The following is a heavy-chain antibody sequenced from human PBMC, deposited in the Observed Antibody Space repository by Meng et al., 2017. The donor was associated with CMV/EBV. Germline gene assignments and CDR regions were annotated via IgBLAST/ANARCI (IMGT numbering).Heavy chain of an antibody. D-gene: IGHD3-3*01. Sequence: SVKVSCKASGGTFSSYAISWVRQAPGQGLEWMGGIIPIFGTANYAQKFQGRVTITTDESTSTAYMELSSLRSEDPAVYYCARGPYYDFWSGYEGGMDVWGQGTTVTVSS. CDR1: GGTFSSYA. CDR2: IIPIFGTA. CDR3: ARGPYYDFWSGYEGGMDV. V-gene: IGHV1-69*05. J-gene: IGHJ6*02.